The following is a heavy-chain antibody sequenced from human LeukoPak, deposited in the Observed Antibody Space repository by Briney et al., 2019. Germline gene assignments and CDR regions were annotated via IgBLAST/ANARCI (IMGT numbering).Heavy chain of an antibody. CDR1: GYTFTGYY. CDR2: INPNSGGT. V-gene: IGHV1-2*04. J-gene: IGHJ3*02. D-gene: IGHD2-15*01. Sequence: ASVKVSCKASGYTFTGYYMHWVRQAPGQGLEWMGWINPNSGGTNYAQKFQGWVTMTRDTSISTAYMELSRLRSDDTAVYYCARVLGYCSGGSCYTDAFDIWGQGTMVTVSS. CDR3: ARVLGYCSGGSCYTDAFDI.